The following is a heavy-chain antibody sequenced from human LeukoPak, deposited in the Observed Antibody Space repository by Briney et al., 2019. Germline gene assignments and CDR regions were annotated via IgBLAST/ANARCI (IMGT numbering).Heavy chain of an antibody. CDR1: GFTFSSYS. Sequence: PGGSLRLSCAASGFTFSSYSMNWVRQAPGKGLEWVSSISSSSSYIYYADSVKGRFTISRDNAKNSLYLQMNSLRAEDTAVYYCARALVVVPAATFAYWGQGTLVTVSS. D-gene: IGHD2-2*01. V-gene: IGHV3-21*01. CDR2: ISSSSSYI. CDR3: ARALVVVPAATFAY. J-gene: IGHJ4*02.